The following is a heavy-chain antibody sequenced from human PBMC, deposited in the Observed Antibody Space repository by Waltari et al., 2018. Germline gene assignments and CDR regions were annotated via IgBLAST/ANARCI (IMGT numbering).Heavy chain of an antibody. CDR1: GYSISSGYY. J-gene: IGHJ4*02. Sequence: QVQLQESGPGLVKPSETLSLTCAVSGYSISSGYYWGWIRQPPGKGLEWIGSIYHSGSTYYTPSLKSRVTISVDTSKNQFSLKLSSVTAADTAVYYCARSGYHFDYWGQGTLVTVSS. V-gene: IGHV4-38-2*01. D-gene: IGHD5-12*01. CDR3: ARSGYHFDY. CDR2: IYHSGST.